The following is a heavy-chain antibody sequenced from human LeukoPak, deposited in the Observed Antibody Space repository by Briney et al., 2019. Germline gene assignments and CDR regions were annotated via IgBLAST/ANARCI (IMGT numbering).Heavy chain of an antibody. CDR3: ARGGYYGSGNDFRFDP. CDR2: IHYTGST. J-gene: IGHJ5*02. V-gene: IGHV4-59*01. Sequence: PSETLSLTCTVSGGSISSYYWSWIRQSPGKGLECIGFIHYTGSTNYNPSLKSRVTISVETSKNQFSLKLKSVTAADTAVYYCARGGYYGSGNDFRFDPWGQGTLVTVSS. CDR1: GGSISSYY. D-gene: IGHD3-10*01.